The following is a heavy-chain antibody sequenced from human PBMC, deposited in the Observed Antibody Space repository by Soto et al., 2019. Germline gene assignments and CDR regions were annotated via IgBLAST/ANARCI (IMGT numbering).Heavy chain of an antibody. J-gene: IGHJ4*02. D-gene: IGHD6-19*01. CDR2: ISGSGGST. CDR1: GGSFSGYY. CDR3: AKSGIAVAIPHDY. V-gene: IGHV3-23*01. Sequence: PSETLSLTCAVYGGSFSGYYWSWMRQPPGKGLEWVSAISGSGGSTYYADSVKGRFTISRDNSKNTLYLQMNSLRAEDTAVYYCAKSGIAVAIPHDYWGQGTLVTVSS.